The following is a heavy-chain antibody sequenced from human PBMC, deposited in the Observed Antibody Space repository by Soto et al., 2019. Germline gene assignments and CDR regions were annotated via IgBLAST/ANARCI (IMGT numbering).Heavy chain of an antibody. CDR1: GFTFSSYA. CDR3: ARVGYSSGWKYYYYYGMDV. J-gene: IGHJ6*02. V-gene: IGHV3-30-3*01. D-gene: IGHD6-19*01. CDR2: ISYDGSNK. Sequence: QVQLVESGGGVVQPGRSLRLSCAASGFTFSSYAMHWVRQAPGKGLEWVAVISYDGSNKYYADSVKGRFTISRDNSKNTLYLQMNSLRSEDTAVYYWARVGYSSGWKYYYYYGMDVWGQGTTVTVSS.